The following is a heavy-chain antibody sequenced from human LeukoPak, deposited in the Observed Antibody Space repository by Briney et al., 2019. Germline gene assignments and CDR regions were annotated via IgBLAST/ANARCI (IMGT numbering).Heavy chain of an antibody. CDR2: IKPDGSEK. Sequence: GGSLRLSCAASGFTFSSHWMSWVRQAPGKGLEWVANIKPDGSEKYPVDSVKGRFTVTRDNAKNSLYLQMNRLRDEDSAVYYCASHYYFDYWGQGSLVTVSS. V-gene: IGHV3-7*01. CDR1: GFTFSSHW. J-gene: IGHJ4*02. CDR3: ASHYYFDY.